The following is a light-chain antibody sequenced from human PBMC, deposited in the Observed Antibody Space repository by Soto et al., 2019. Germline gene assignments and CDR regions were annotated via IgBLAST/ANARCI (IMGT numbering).Light chain of an antibody. Sequence: EIGMNQSPATVSLSPGEGATLFCRPSQSVDKDLAWYRQKPGQAPSLLVYDASTRATGVPARFSGSGSGTEFTLTITGLQSEDFAVYFCHQYNKWPRTFGRGTKVDIK. J-gene: IGKJ1*01. CDR3: HQYNKWPRT. CDR1: QSVDKD. CDR2: DAS. V-gene: IGKV3-15*01.